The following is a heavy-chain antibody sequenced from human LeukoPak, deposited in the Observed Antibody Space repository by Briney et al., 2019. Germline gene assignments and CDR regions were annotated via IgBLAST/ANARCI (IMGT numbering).Heavy chain of an antibody. CDR2: IGGSGGST. CDR1: GFTFSSYG. CDR3: ARGERWLLPPTDY. Sequence: GGSLRLSCAASGFTFSSYGMSWVRQAPGKGLEWVSTIGGSGGSTYYADSVKGRFTISSDNARNSLYLQMNSLRADDTAVYYCARGERWLLPPTDYWGQGTLVTVSS. J-gene: IGHJ4*02. D-gene: IGHD5-24*01. V-gene: IGHV3-23*01.